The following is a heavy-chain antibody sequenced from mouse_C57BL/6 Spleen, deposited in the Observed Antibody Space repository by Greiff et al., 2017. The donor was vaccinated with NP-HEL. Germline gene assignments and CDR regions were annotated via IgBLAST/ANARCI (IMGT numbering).Heavy chain of an antibody. D-gene: IGHD4-1*01. Sequence: EVQLQESGGGLVKPGGSLKLSCAASGFTFSDYGMHWVRQAPEKGLEWVAYISSGSSTIYYADTVKGRFTISRDNAKNTLFLQMTSLRSEDTAMYYCARKTGPYAMDYWGQGTSVTVSS. CDR1: GFTFSDYG. CDR3: ARKTGPYAMDY. V-gene: IGHV5-17*01. CDR2: ISSGSSTI. J-gene: IGHJ4*01.